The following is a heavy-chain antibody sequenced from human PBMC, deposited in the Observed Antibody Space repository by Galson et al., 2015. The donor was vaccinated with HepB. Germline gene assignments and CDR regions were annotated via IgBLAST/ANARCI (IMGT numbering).Heavy chain of an antibody. D-gene: IGHD2-21*01. J-gene: IGHJ4*02. CDR2: ISGSGGST. Sequence: SLRLSCAASGFTFSSYAMSWVRQAPGKGLEWVSAISGSGGSTYYADSVKGRFTISRDNSKNTLYLQMNSLRAEDTAVYYCAKPRTTYCGDDCYSSGFDYWGQGTLVTVSS. CDR1: GFTFSSYA. CDR3: AKPRTTYCGDDCYSSGFDY. V-gene: IGHV3-23*01.